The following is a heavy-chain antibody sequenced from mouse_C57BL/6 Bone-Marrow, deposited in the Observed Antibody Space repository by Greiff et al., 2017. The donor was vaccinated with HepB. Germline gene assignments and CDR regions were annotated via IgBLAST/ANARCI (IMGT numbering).Heavy chain of an antibody. Sequence: EVKLVESGGGLVKPGGSLKLSCAASGFTFSSYAMSWVRQTPEKRLEWVATISDGGSYTYYPDNVKGRFTISRDNAKNNLYLQMSHLKSEDTAMYYCARVRNGNYPYFDYWGQGTTLTVSS. CDR1: GFTFSSYA. CDR3: ARVRNGNYPYFDY. D-gene: IGHD2-1*01. J-gene: IGHJ2*01. V-gene: IGHV5-4*03. CDR2: ISDGGSYT.